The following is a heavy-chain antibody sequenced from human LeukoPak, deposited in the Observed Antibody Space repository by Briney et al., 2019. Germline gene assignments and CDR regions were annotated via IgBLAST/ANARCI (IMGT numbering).Heavy chain of an antibody. CDR1: GFTFSSYN. V-gene: IGHV3-21*01. D-gene: IGHD4-11*01. CDR2: ISSSSSYI. J-gene: IGHJ3*02. CDR3: ARGLPYNDAFDI. Sequence: PGGSLRLSCAASGFTFSSYNMNWVRQAPGKGLEWVSSISSSSSYIYYADSVKGRFTISRDNAKNSLYLQMNSLRAEDTAVYYCARGLPYNDAFDIWGQGTMVTVSS.